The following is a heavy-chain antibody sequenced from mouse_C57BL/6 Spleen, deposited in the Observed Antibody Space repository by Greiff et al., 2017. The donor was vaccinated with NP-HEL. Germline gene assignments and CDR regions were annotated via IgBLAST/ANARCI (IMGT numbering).Heavy chain of an antibody. CDR3: ARSTAQATGFAY. D-gene: IGHD3-2*02. CDR1: GYTFTSYW. Sequence: VQLQQSGAELVRPGSSVKLSCKASGYTFTSYWMHWVKQRPIQGLEWIGNIDPSDSATHYNQKFKDKATLTVDKSSSTAYMQLSSLTSEDSAVYDCARSTAQATGFAYWGQGTLVTVSA. CDR2: IDPSDSAT. J-gene: IGHJ3*01. V-gene: IGHV1-52*01.